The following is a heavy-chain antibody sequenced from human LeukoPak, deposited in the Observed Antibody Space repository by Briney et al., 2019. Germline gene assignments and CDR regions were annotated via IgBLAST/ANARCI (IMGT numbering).Heavy chain of an antibody. Sequence: GGSLRLSCAVSGFTPISYWMTWVRQAPGKGLEWVANINQDGSETFYVDSVKGRFSISRDNAKNSLYLQMNSLRAEDTAVYYCARYSGYGSGLRYYYYYMDVWGKGTTVTVSS. CDR3: ARYSGYGSGLRYYYYYMDV. V-gene: IGHV3-7*01. D-gene: IGHD5-12*01. CDR2: INQDGSET. J-gene: IGHJ6*03. CDR1: GFTPISYW.